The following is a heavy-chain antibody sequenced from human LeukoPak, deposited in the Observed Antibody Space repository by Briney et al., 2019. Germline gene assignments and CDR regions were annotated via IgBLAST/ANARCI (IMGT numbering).Heavy chain of an antibody. CDR2: IRSKAYGGTT. D-gene: IGHD5-12*01. Sequence: GGSLRLSCTASGFTFGDYAMSWFRQAPGKGLEWVGFIRSKAYGGTTEYAASVKGRFTISRDDSKSIAYLQMNSLKTEDTAVYYCTRSRGYSGSNSAYWGQGTLVTVSS. V-gene: IGHV3-49*03. CDR3: TRSRGYSGSNSAY. CDR1: GFTFGDYA. J-gene: IGHJ4*02.